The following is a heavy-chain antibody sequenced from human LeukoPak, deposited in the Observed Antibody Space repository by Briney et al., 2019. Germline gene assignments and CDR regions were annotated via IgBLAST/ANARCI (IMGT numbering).Heavy chain of an antibody. CDR2: ISSSSNHI. J-gene: IGHJ4*02. V-gene: IGHV3-21*01. Sequence: GGSLRLSCAASGXTFSSYSMNWVRQAPGKGLEWVSSISSSSNHIYYADSVKGRFTISRDNAKNSLYLQMNSLRAEDTAVYYCARGEQWLPTGIDYWGQGTLVTVSS. CDR3: ARGEQWLPTGIDY. CDR1: GXTFSSYS. D-gene: IGHD6-19*01.